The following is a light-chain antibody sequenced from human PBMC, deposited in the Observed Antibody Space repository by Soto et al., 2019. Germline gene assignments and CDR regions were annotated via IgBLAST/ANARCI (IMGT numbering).Light chain of an antibody. CDR3: QSFDNRLSGVV. J-gene: IGLJ3*02. Sequence: QSVLTQPPSVSGAPGQRVTFSCTGSSSNIGAGYDVHWYQQLPGTAPKLLIYGNSNRPAGVPDRLSGSKSGTSASLAITGLQAEDVADYYCQSFDNRLSGVVFGGGTKRTVL. CDR2: GNS. CDR1: SSNIGAGYD. V-gene: IGLV1-40*01.